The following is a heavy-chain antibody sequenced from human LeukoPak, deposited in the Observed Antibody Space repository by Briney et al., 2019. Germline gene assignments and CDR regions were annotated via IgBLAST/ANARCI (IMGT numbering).Heavy chain of an antibody. CDR2: IYYSGST. CDR3: ARHIGAAAAGTYY. J-gene: IGHJ4*02. D-gene: IGHD6-13*01. Sequence: PSETLSLTCTVSGGSISNYYWGWIRQPPGKGLEWIGSIYYSGSTYYNPSLKSRVTISVDTSKNQFSLKLSSVTAADTAVYYCARHIGAAAAGTYYWGQGTLVTVSS. V-gene: IGHV4-39*01. CDR1: GGSISNYY.